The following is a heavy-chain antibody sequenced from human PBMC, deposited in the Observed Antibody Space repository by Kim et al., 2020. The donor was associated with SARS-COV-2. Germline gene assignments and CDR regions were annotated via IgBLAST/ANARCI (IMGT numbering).Heavy chain of an antibody. Sequence: YAQKFQGRVTMNRDRAKSTFYMELSSLRSEDTAMYYCATGYSNSWFNPLDYWGQGTLVTVSS. CDR3: ATGYSNSWFNPLDY. J-gene: IGHJ4*02. D-gene: IGHD1-26*01. V-gene: IGHV1-46*01.